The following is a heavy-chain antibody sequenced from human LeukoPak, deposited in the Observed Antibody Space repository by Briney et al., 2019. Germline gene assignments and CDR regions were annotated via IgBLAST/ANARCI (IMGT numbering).Heavy chain of an antibody. V-gene: IGHV3-30*02. CDR2: IRFDGTTK. J-gene: IGHJ4*02. CDR1: GPPSSTFP. CDR3: AKRAVVREIDYFDY. Sequence: GGPLGPSCAAPGPPSSTFPIHWSGHLQARGRGGLHLIRFDGTTKYYADSVKGRFTISRDNSKNTLYLQMNGLRPEDTAVYYCAKRAVVREIDYFDYWGQGTLVTVSS. D-gene: IGHD4-23*01.